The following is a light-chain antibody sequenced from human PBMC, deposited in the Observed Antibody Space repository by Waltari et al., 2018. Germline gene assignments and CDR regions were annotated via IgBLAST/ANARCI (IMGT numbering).Light chain of an antibody. CDR2: DAS. CDR3: QQSYTSPFT. V-gene: IGKV3-11*01. Sequence: EIVLTQSPATLSLSPGERATLSCRASQSVTYLAWYQHKPGQAPRLLIYDASNRATGIPARFSGSGSGTDFTLTISSLEPEDVAVYFCQQSYTSPFTFGGGTKV. J-gene: IGKJ4*01. CDR1: QSVTY.